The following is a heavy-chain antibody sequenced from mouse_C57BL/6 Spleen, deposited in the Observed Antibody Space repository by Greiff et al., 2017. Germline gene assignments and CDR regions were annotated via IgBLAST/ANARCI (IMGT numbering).Heavy chain of an antibody. D-gene: IGHD2-5*01. Sequence: EVKLVESGGGLVQPKGSLKLSCAASGFSFNTYAMNWVRQAPGKGLEWVARIRSKSNNYATYYADSVKDRFTISSDDSESMLYLQMNNLKTEDTAMYYCVRHGNSNYAWFAYWGQGTLVTVSA. J-gene: IGHJ3*01. CDR3: VRHGNSNYAWFAY. CDR1: GFSFNTYA. V-gene: IGHV10-1*01. CDR2: IRSKSNNYAT.